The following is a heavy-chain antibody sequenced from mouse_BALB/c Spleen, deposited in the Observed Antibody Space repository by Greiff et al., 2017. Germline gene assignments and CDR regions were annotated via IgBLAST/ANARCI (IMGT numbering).Heavy chain of an antibody. D-gene: IGHD2-4*01. Sequence: EVQLQQSGPVLARPGASVKMSCTASGYTFTSYWMHWVKQRPGPGLEWIGAIYPGNSDTSYNQKFKGKAKLTAVTATSTAYMELSSLTNEDSAVYYCTERMILPWFAYWGQGTLVTVSA. V-gene: IGHV1-5*01. CDR3: TERMILPWFAY. J-gene: IGHJ3*01. CDR1: GYTFTSYW. CDR2: IYPGNSDT.